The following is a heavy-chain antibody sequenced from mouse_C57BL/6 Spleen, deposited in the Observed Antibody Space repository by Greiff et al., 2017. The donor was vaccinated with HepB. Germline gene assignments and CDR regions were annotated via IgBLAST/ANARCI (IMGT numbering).Heavy chain of an antibody. Sequence: EVQLQESGPELVKPGASVKISCKASGYSFTDYNMNWVKQSNGKSLEWIGVINPNYGTTSYNQKFKGKATLTVDQSSSTAYMQLNSLTSEDSAVYYCARTQALYYYGSSYRYFDVWGTGTTVTVSS. J-gene: IGHJ1*03. CDR1: GYSFTDYN. D-gene: IGHD1-1*01. CDR2: INPNYGTT. CDR3: ARTQALYYYGSSYRYFDV. V-gene: IGHV1-39*01.